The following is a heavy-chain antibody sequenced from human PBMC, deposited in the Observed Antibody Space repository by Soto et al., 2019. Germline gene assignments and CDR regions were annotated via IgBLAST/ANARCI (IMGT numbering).Heavy chain of an antibody. CDR1: GGSITSRRNY. J-gene: IGHJ4*02. V-gene: IGHV4-39*01. Sequence: QLQLQESGPGLVKPSETLSLTCTVSGGSITSRRNYWGWIRQSPGKGLEWIGSMYYNGITYYNLSLKSRATISLDPSKTPLSLRLSSVTAADTAEYYWATTSGLAPGGSFDYWGPGTPVTVSS. D-gene: IGHD6-13*01. CDR3: ATTSGLAPGGSFDY. CDR2: MYYNGIT.